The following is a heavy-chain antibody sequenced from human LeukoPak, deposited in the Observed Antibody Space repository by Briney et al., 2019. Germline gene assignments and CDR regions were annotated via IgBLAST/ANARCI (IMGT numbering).Heavy chain of an antibody. D-gene: IGHD2-15*01. V-gene: IGHV3-48*02. CDR3: ARDRAAPTWFFDL. Sequence: QSGGSLRLSCAASGFTFSIYSMNWVRQAPGEGLEWLSYISADSNTIYYADSVKGRFTISRDNAKTSPYLQMNTLRDEDTAVYYCARDRAAPTWFFDLWGRGTLVLVSS. CDR2: ISADSNTI. J-gene: IGHJ2*01. CDR1: GFTFSIYS.